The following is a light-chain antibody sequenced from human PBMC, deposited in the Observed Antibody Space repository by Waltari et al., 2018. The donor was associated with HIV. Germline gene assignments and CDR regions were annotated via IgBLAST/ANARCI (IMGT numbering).Light chain of an antibody. CDR2: YSA. Sequence: EIVLTQSPDFQSVTPKETVTITCRASQGIGYNLHWYQQKRGQPPTLLMKYSAESVAGGPARCSGSGAGTADTLTINSLEAEDAAAYYCHQSRSLPWTFGQGTKVDIK. J-gene: IGKJ1*01. CDR3: HQSRSLPWT. V-gene: IGKV6D-21*02. CDR1: QGIGYN.